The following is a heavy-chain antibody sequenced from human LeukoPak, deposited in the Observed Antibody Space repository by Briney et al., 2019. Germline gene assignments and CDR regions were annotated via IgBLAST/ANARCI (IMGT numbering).Heavy chain of an antibody. V-gene: IGHV1-3*01. J-gene: IGHJ4*02. Sequence: KFQGRVTITRDTSASTAYMELSSLRSEDTAVYYCARGYPTIFGVVIAYFDYWGQGTLVTVSS. CDR3: ARGYPTIFGVVIAYFDY. D-gene: IGHD3-3*01.